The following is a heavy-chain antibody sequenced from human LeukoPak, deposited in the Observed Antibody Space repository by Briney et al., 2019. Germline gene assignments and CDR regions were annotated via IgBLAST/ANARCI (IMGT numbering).Heavy chain of an antibody. J-gene: IGHJ4*02. CDR1: GFTFTTYS. Sequence: GGXLXXXXXTXGFTFTTYSXXWVRQAPGKGLXXXXSISSTSNYIYYADSVTGRFTISRDNAKDSLFLQMNSLRAEDTAVYYCARAGGRYSSSWFKFDYWGQGTLVTVSS. CDR2: ISSTSNYI. V-gene: IGHV3-21*01. D-gene: IGHD6-13*01. CDR3: ARAGGRYSSSWFKFDY.